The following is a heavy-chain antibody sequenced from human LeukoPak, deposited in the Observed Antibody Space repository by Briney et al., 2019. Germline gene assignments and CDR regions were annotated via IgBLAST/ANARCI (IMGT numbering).Heavy chain of an antibody. CDR3: ARRSIAVDAFDI. CDR1: GGSISSYY. D-gene: IGHD6-19*01. Sequence: PSETLSLTCTVSGGSISSYYWSWIRQPPGKGLEWIGYIYYSGSTNYNPSLKSRVTISVDTSKNQFSLKLSSVAAADTAVYYCARRSIAVDAFDIWGQGTMVTVSS. J-gene: IGHJ3*02. V-gene: IGHV4-59*08. CDR2: IYYSGST.